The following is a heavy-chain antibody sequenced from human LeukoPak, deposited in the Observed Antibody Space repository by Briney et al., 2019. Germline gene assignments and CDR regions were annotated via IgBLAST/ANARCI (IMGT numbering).Heavy chain of an antibody. CDR1: GFTFSNYG. CDR3: ARRDIVVVVSASDY. D-gene: IGHD2-15*01. Sequence: GGSLRLSCAASGFTFSNYGMSWVRQAPGKGLEWVSGITASGDSTYYADSVKGRFTMSRDNSKNTVYLQMNSLRVDDTAVYYCARRDIVVVVSASDYWGQGTLVTVSS. V-gene: IGHV3-23*01. J-gene: IGHJ4*02. CDR2: ITASGDST.